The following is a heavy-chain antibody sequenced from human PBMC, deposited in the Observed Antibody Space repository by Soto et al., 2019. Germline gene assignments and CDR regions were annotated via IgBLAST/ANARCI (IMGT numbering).Heavy chain of an antibody. D-gene: IGHD4-4*01. CDR2: ISAYNGNT. CDR3: ARALQFGVYYYGTDV. J-gene: IGHJ6*02. CDR1: GYTFTSYG. V-gene: IGHV1-18*01. Sequence: VASVKVSCKASGYTFTSYGISWVRQAPGQGLEWMGWISAYNGNTNYAQKLQGRVTMTTDTSTSTAYMELRSLRSDDTAVYYCARALQFGVYYYGTDVWGQGTTVTVSS.